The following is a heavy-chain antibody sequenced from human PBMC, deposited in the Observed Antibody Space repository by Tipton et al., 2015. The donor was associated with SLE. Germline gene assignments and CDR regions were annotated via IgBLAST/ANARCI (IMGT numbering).Heavy chain of an antibody. Sequence: LRLSCTVSDVSISSLTYYWGWIRQPPGKGLQWIGNVYYTGKTYYNPSLKSRVTISVDRSENHFSLELSSVTAADTAVYYCARYRFLEAFDSWGQGTMVNVSS. V-gene: IGHV4-39*07. CDR3: ARYRFLEAFDS. CDR1: DVSISSLTYY. CDR2: VYYTGKT. D-gene: IGHD3-3*01. J-gene: IGHJ3*02.